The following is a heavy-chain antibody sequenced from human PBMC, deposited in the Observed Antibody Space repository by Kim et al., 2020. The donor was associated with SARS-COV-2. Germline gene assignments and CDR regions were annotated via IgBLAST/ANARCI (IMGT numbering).Heavy chain of an antibody. V-gene: IGHV3-74*01. CDR1: GFTFSSYW. J-gene: IGHJ4*02. Sequence: GGSLRLSCAASGFTFSSYWMHWVRQAPGKGLVWVSRINSDGSSTSYADSVKGRFTISRDNAKNTLYLQMNSLRAEDTAVYYCARGQSGYDMGSFDYWGQGTLVTVSS. D-gene: IGHD5-12*01. CDR2: INSDGSST. CDR3: ARGQSGYDMGSFDY.